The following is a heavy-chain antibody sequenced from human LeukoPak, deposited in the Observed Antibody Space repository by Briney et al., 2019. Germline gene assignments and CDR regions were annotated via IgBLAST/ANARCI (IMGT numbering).Heavy chain of an antibody. V-gene: IGHV3-15*01. J-gene: IGHJ3*02. CDR2: IKSKADGGTT. CDR1: GLTVSDTW. Sequence: GGSLRLSCAASGLTVSDTWLSWARQAPGKGLEWVGRIKSKADGGTTDYAAPVKGRFTISRDDSKNTLNLQMNSLKTEDTAVYYCTTVKEANDAFDIWGQGTMVTVSS. CDR3: TTVKEANDAFDI.